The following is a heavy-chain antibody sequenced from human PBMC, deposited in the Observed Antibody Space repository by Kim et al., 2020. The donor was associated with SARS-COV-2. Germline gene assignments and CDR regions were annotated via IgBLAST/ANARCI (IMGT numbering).Heavy chain of an antibody. D-gene: IGHD2-21*01. CDR2: ISDDGNER. CDR3: AKGTHGSSYSAAEY. V-gene: IGHV3-30*18. Sequence: GGSLRLSCAASGFAFSTYGMHWVRQAPGRGLEWVAGISDDGNERFYGDSVKGRFTISRESSKNMLFLQMNSLRADDTAVYYCAKGTHGSSYSAAEYWGQGTLINVSS. J-gene: IGHJ4*02. CDR1: GFAFSTYG.